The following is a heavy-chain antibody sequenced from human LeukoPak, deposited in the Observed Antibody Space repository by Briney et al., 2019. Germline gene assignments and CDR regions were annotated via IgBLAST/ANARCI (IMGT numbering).Heavy chain of an antibody. D-gene: IGHD1-14*01. CDR2: INPNSGGT. Sequence: ASVKVSCKASGYSFTSHYMHWVRQAPGQGLEWMGWINPNSGGTNYAQKFQGRVTMTRDTSISTAYMELSRLRSDDTAVYYCARATAGYYYMDVWGKGTTVTVSS. CDR1: GYSFTSHY. V-gene: IGHV1-2*02. CDR3: ARATAGYYYMDV. J-gene: IGHJ6*03.